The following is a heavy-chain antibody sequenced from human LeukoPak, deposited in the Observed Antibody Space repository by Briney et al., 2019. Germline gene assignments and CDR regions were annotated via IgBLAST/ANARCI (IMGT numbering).Heavy chain of an antibody. CDR1: GFIFSDYA. Sequence: GGSLRLSCAASGFIFSDYAMSWVRQAPGKGLEWVSVISGSGGSTYYADSVKGRFTISRDNSKNTLYLQMNSLRAEDTAVYYCARDLPSSGWFYWGQGTLVTVSS. D-gene: IGHD6-19*01. V-gene: IGHV3-23*01. CDR3: ARDLPSSGWFY. J-gene: IGHJ4*02. CDR2: ISGSGGST.